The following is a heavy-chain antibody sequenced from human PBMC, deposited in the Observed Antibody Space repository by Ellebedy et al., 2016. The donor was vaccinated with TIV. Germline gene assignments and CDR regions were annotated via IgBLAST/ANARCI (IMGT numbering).Heavy chain of an antibody. D-gene: IGHD4/OR15-4a*01. J-gene: IGHJ6*02. CDR1: GGTFSSYA. CDR3: ARGPNYGYYYGMDV. CDR2: IIPIFGTA. V-gene: IGHV1-69*13. Sequence: SVKVSXXASGGTFSSYAISWVRQAPGQGLEWMGGIIPIFGTANYAQKFQGRVTITADESTSTAYMELSSLRSEDTAVYYCARGPNYGYYYGMDVWGQGTTVTVSS.